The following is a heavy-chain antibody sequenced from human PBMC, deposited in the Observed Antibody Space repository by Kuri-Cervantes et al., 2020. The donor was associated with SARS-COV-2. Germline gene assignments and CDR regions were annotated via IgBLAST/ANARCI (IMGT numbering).Heavy chain of an antibody. CDR1: GFTFSSYA. D-gene: IGHD5-24*01. V-gene: IGHV3-23*03. CDR2: IYSGGSST. Sequence: GGSLRLSCAASGFTFSSYAMSWVRQAPGKGLEWVSVIYSGGSSTYYADSVKGRFTISRDNSKNTLYLQVNSLRAEDTAVYYCAKDIAGRDDYNIWKNDAFDIWGQGTMVTVSS. J-gene: IGHJ3*02. CDR3: AKDIAGRDDYNIWKNDAFDI.